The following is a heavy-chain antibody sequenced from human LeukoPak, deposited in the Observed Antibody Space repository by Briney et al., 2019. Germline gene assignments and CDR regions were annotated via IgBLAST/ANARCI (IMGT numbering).Heavy chain of an antibody. CDR1: GGTFSSYA. CDR3: ASEVRYCSGGSCLFDP. CDR2: IIPIFGTA. D-gene: IGHD2-15*01. V-gene: IGHV1-69*05. Sequence: SVKVSCKASGGTFSSYAISWVRQAPGQGLEWMGGIIPIFGTANYAQKFQGRVTIATDESASTAYMELSSLRSEDTAVYYCASEVRYCSGGSCLFDPWGQGTLSPSPQ. J-gene: IGHJ5*02.